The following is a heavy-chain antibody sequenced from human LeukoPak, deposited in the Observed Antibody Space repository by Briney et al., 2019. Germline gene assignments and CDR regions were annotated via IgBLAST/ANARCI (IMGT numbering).Heavy chain of an antibody. CDR2: FDPEDGET. CDR3: ATVSRWDLYGH. D-gene: IGHD1-26*01. J-gene: IGHJ4*02. V-gene: IGHV1-24*01. Sequence: GASVKVSCKASGGTFSSYAISWVRQAPGKGLEWMGGFDPEDGETIYAQKFQGRVTMTEDTSTDTAYMELSSLRSEDTAVYYCATVSRWDLYGHWGQGTLVTVSS. CDR1: GGTFSSYA.